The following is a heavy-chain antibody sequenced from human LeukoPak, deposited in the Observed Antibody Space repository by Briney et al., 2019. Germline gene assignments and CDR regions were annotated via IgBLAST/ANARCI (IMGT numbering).Heavy chain of an antibody. CDR3: ATGEQWLVGRFDY. V-gene: IGHV1-24*01. J-gene: IGHJ4*02. CDR1: GYTLTELS. CDR2: FDPEDGET. Sequence: ASVKVSCKVSGYTLTELSMHWVRQAPGKGLEWMGGFDPEDGETTYAQKFQGRVTMTEDTSTDTAYMELSSLRSEDTAVYYCATGEQWLVGRFDYWGQGTLVTVSS. D-gene: IGHD6-19*01.